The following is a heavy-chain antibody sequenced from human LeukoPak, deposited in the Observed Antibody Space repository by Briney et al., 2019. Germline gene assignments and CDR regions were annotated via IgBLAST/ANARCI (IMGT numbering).Heavy chain of an antibody. CDR1: GFTFSSYP. D-gene: IGHD6-13*01. V-gene: IGHV3-30*09. Sequence: GGSLRLSCAASGFTFSSYPMHWVRQAPGKGLEWLAFISYDGSNKYYADSVKGRFAISRDNSKNTLYLQMNSLRVEDTAVYYCARDRCGYSSTCPFDYWGQGTLVTASS. J-gene: IGHJ4*02. CDR2: ISYDGSNK. CDR3: ARDRCGYSSTCPFDY.